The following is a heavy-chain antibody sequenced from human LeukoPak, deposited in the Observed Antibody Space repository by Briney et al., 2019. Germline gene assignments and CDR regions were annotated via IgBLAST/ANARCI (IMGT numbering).Heavy chain of an antibody. J-gene: IGHJ6*03. D-gene: IGHD2-15*01. Sequence: GGSLRLSCAASGFNFNTYWMSWVRQAPGKGLEWVANIKQDGSEKFYVDSMKGRFTISRDNSKNSLYLQMNSLRAEDTAVYYCARVPRYCSGGNCYSGGLGYMDVWGKGTTVTISS. V-gene: IGHV3-7*03. CDR2: IKQDGSEK. CDR3: ARVPRYCSGGNCYSGGLGYMDV. CDR1: GFNFNTYW.